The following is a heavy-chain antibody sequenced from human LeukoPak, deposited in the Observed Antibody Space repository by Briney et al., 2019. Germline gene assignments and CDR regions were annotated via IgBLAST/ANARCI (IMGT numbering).Heavy chain of an antibody. CDR1: GGSISSYY. CDR2: IYTSGST. D-gene: IGHD3-3*01. V-gene: IGHV4-4*07. CDR3: ARTDRITIFGVVTTRFDI. Sequence: SETLSLTCTVSGGSISSYYWSWIRQPAGKGLGWIGRIYTSGSTNYNPSLKSRATMSVDTSKNQFSLKLSSVTAADTAVYYCARTDRITIFGVVTTRFDIWGQGTMVTVSS. J-gene: IGHJ3*02.